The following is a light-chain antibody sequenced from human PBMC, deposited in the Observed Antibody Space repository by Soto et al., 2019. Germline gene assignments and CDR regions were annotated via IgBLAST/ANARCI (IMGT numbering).Light chain of an antibody. J-gene: IGLJ3*02. CDR3: QSYDISLRTWV. CDR2: GNS. Sequence: QSVLTQPPSVSGAPGQRVTISCTGSSSNIGGGYDVHWYQQLPGTAPKLLIYGNSNRPSGVPDRFSGSKSGTSASLAITGLQAEDEADYYCQSYDISLRTWVFGGWTKLTVL. V-gene: IGLV1-40*01. CDR1: SSNIGGGYD.